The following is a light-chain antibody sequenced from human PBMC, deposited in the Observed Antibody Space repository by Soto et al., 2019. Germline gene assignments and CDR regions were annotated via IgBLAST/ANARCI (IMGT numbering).Light chain of an antibody. CDR2: KAS. V-gene: IGKV1-5*03. Sequence: DIQMTQSPSTLSGSVGDRVTITCRASQTISSWLAWYQQKPGKAPKLLIYKASTLKSGVPSRFSGSGSGTEFTLTISSLQPDDFATYYCLQDCLFGGGTKVDIK. CDR3: LQDCL. J-gene: IGKJ4*01. CDR1: QTISSW.